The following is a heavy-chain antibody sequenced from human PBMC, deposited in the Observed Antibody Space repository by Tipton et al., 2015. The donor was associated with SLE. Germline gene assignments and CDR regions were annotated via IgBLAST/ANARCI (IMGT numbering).Heavy chain of an antibody. V-gene: IGHV4-59*11. D-gene: IGHD6-13*01. Sequence: TLSLTCSVSGDSISGRYWSWIRQPPGKGLEWIGNIYYSGNTDYNPSLKSRVTISVDTSKNQFSLDLRSVTAADTAVYYCTGVGSGPGTDYWGQGTLVTVSS. J-gene: IGHJ4*02. CDR3: TGVGSGPGTDY. CDR1: GDSISGRY. CDR2: IYYSGNT.